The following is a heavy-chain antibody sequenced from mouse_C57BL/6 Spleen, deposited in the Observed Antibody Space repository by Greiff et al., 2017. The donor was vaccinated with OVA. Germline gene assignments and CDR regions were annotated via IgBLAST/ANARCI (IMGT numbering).Heavy chain of an antibody. D-gene: IGHD3-3*01. CDR3: AREGLARGFAY. CDR2: INPNNGGT. V-gene: IGHV1-22*01. Sequence: VQLQQSGPELVKPGASVKMSCKASGYTFTDYNMHWLKQSHGKSLEWIGYINPNNGGTSYNQKFKGKATLTVNKSSSTAYMELRSLTSEDSAVYYCAREGLARGFAYWGQGTLVTVSA. CDR1: GYTFTDYN. J-gene: IGHJ3*01.